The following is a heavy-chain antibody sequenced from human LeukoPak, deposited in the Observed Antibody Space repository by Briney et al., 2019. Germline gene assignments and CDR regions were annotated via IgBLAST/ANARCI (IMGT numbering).Heavy chain of an antibody. CDR2: ISSSTSSM. CDR1: GFTFHNYN. J-gene: IGHJ3*02. V-gene: IGHV3-21*06. CDR3: AKSPFDI. Sequence: GGSLRLSCATSGFTFHNYNMNWVRQVPGKGLEWVSSISSSTSSMYYADSVKGRFTISRDNAKNSLFLQMNSLRAEDTAVYYCAKSPFDIWGQGTMVTVSS.